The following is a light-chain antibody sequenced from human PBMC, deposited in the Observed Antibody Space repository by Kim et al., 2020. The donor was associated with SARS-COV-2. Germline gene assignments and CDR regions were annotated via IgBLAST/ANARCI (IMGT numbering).Light chain of an antibody. CDR3: CSFAGSYILI. Sequence: GQSVTCACTGTSSDIGGHNYVSWYQHHPGKAPKLMIFGVTRRPSGVPDRFSGSKSGNTASLTIFGLQAEDEADYYCCSFAGSYILIFGGGTQLTVL. J-gene: IGLJ2*01. V-gene: IGLV2-11*01. CDR1: SSDIGGHNY. CDR2: GVT.